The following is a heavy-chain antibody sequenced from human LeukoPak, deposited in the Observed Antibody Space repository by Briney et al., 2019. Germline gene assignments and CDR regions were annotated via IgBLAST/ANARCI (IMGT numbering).Heavy chain of an antibody. CDR1: GVTFRDYA. V-gene: IGHV3-49*03. Sequence: PGGSLRLSCKGSGVTFRDYAVTWFLQAPGKRLEWVGFVRTKTHGGAPETAASVKGRFNVSRDDSEGIAYLQMTSLTTEDTAMYYCARINFRDYRGYTWFEPWGQGTLVTVSS. D-gene: IGHD3-10*01. CDR3: ARINFRDYRGYTWFEP. J-gene: IGHJ5*02. CDR2: VRTKTHGGAP.